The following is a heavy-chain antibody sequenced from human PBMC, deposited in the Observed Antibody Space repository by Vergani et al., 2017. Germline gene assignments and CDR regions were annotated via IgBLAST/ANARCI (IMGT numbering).Heavy chain of an antibody. V-gene: IGHV3-23*01. CDR1: GVTFNSYA. CDR2: INNNGGST. CDR3: AKVCGSTSCPYGGGAFDV. Sequence: QLLESGGGLIQPGGSPRLSCAASGVTFNSYAMTWVRQAPGKGLEWVSGINNNGGSTYYADSVKGRFTISRDNSKNTLYLQMTDLRAEDTATYYCAKVCGSTSCPYGGGAFDVWGHGTMVTVSS. D-gene: IGHD2-2*01. J-gene: IGHJ3*01.